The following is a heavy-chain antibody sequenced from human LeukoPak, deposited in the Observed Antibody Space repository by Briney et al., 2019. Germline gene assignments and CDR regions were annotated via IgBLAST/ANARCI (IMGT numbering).Heavy chain of an antibody. CDR3: ARTLVVAAREPYFDY. D-gene: IGHD2-15*01. Sequence: SETLSLTCSVSDGSINSHYWSWIRQPPGKGLEWIGSVSYSGSANYNPSLDSRVTISLDTSKNQFSLNLSSVTAADTAIYYCARTLVVAAREPYFDYWGQGTLVTVSS. J-gene: IGHJ4*02. V-gene: IGHV4-59*11. CDR2: VSYSGSA. CDR1: DGSINSHY.